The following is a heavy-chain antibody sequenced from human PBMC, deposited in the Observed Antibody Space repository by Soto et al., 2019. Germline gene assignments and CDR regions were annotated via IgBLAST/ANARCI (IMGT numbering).Heavy chain of an antibody. V-gene: IGHV3-33*01. Sequence: QVQLVESGGGVVQPGRSLRLSCAASGFTFSSYGMHWVRQAPGKGLEWVAVIWYDGSNKYYADSVKGRFTISRDNSKNTLYLQLNSLRAEDTAVYYCARTQKALAGFGAIDYWGQGTLVTVSS. CDR2: IWYDGSNK. D-gene: IGHD3-10*01. J-gene: IGHJ4*02. CDR3: ARTQKALAGFGAIDY. CDR1: GFTFSSYG.